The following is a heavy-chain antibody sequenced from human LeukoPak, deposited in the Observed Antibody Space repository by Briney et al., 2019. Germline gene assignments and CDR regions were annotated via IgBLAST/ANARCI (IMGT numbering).Heavy chain of an antibody. V-gene: IGHV3-7*03. D-gene: IGHD4-17*01. Sequence: GGSLRLSCAASGFTFSGYWMTWVRQAPGKGLEWVANIIEDGALRYYVDSVKGRFTISRDNTKKSLYLQMNSLRAEDTALYYCARAHDYGGYMDVWGKGTTVTVSS. J-gene: IGHJ6*03. CDR1: GFTFSGYW. CDR3: ARAHDYGGYMDV. CDR2: IIEDGALR.